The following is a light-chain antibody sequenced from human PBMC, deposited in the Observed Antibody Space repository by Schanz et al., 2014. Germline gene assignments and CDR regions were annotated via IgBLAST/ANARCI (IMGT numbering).Light chain of an antibody. CDR2: QVT. V-gene: IGLV2-8*01. J-gene: IGLJ2*01. CDR1: SNDVGGYNY. Sequence: QSALTQPPSASGSPGQSVTISCTGTSNDVGGYNYVSWYQQHPGKAPKVMISQVTKRPSGVPDRFSGSKSGNTASLTVSGLQAEDEADYYCSSYSGSDIVLFGGGTKLT. CDR3: SSYSGSDIVL.